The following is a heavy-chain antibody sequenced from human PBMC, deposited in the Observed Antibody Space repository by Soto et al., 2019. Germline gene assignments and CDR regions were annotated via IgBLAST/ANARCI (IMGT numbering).Heavy chain of an antibody. CDR3: ARGRRGYSYGRTDAFDI. J-gene: IGHJ3*02. Sequence: GASVKVSCKASGGTFSSYAISWVRQAPGQELERMGGIIPIFGTANYAQKFQGRVTMTADKPTSTAYMELSSLRSEDTAVYYCARGRRGYSYGRTDAFDIWGQGTMVTVSS. CDR1: GGTFSSYA. CDR2: IIPIFGTA. V-gene: IGHV1-69*06. D-gene: IGHD5-18*01.